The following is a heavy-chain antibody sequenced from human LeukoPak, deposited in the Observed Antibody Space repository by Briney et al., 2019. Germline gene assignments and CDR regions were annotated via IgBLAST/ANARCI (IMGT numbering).Heavy chain of an antibody. V-gene: IGHV1-2*02. J-gene: IGHJ5*02. Sequence: ASVKVSCKASGYTFTGYYMHWVRQAPGQGLEWMGWINPNSGGTNYEQKFQGRVTMTRDTSVSTAYMELSRLTSDDTAVYYCARDRQGGSGWFDPWGQGSLVTVSS. D-gene: IGHD3-16*01. CDR3: ARDRQGGSGWFDP. CDR1: GYTFTGYY. CDR2: INPNSGGT.